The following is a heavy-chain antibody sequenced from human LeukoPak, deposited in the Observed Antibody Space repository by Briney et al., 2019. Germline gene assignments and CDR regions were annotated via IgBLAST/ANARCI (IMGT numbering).Heavy chain of an antibody. CDR2: IIPIFGTA. D-gene: IGHD3-22*01. V-gene: IGHV1-69*05. J-gene: IGHJ3*02. Sequence: SVKVSCKASGGTFSSYAISLVRQAPGQGLEWMGGIIPIFGTANYAQKFQGRVTITTDESTSTAYMELSSLRSEDTAAYYCARASYSSGYYHDAFDIWGQGTMVTVSS. CDR3: ARASYSSGYYHDAFDI. CDR1: GGTFSSYA.